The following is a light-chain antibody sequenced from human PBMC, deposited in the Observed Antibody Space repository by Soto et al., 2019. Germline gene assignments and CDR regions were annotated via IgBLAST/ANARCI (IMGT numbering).Light chain of an antibody. CDR1: QRVSSGY. CDR3: QQYGSSPPSSN. V-gene: IGKV3-20*01. CDR2: GAS. Sequence: EIVFTHSPVTRSLSPVERATLSFMASQRVSSGYLAWYQQKPGQAPRLLIYGASNRATDIPDRFSGRGSGTDFTLTISRLEPEDFAVYYCQQYGSSPPSSNFGQGTRLEIK. J-gene: IGKJ5*01.